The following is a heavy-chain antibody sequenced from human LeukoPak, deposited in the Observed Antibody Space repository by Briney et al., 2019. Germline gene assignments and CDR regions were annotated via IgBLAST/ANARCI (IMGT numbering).Heavy chain of an antibody. CDR2: IYYSGST. CDR3: ARDRGYCSSTSCYYYFDY. CDR1: GGSISSYY. J-gene: IGHJ4*02. V-gene: IGHV4-59*01. D-gene: IGHD2-2*01. Sequence: SETLSLTCTVSGGSISSYYWSWVRQPPGKGLEWIGYIYYSGSTNYNPSLKSRVTISVDTSKNQFSLKLSSVTAADTAVYYRARDRGYCSSTSCYYYFDYWGQGTLVTVSS.